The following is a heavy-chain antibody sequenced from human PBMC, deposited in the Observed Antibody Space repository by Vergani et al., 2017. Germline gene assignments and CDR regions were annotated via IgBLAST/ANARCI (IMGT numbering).Heavy chain of an antibody. D-gene: IGHD3-3*01. J-gene: IGHJ1*01. CDR3: AKDGTIFGVVIPFQH. CDR1: GFTFSSYA. Sequence: EVHLEESGGGLVQPGGSLRLSCAASGFTFSSYAMSWVRQAPGKGLEWVSAISGSGGSTYYADSVKGRFTISRDNSKNTLYLQMNSLRAEDTAVYYCAKDGTIFGVVIPFQHWGQGTLVTVSS. V-gene: IGHV3-23*04. CDR2: ISGSGGST.